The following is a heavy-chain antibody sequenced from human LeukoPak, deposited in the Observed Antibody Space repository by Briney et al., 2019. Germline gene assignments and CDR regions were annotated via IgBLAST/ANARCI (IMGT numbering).Heavy chain of an antibody. V-gene: IGHV3-23*01. J-gene: IGHJ4*02. CDR1: GFTFSSYA. CDR2: ISGSGDST. CDR3: AGNNILTGYYLFDY. Sequence: KPGGSLRLSCAASGFTFSSYAMSWVRQAPGKGLVWVSVISGSGDSTYYADSVKGRFTISRDNAKNSLYLQMNSLRAEDTAVYYCAGNNILTGYYLFDYWGQGTLVTVSS. D-gene: IGHD3-9*01.